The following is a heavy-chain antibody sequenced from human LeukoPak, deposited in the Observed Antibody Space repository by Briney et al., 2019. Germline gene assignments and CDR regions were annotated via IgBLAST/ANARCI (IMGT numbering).Heavy chain of an antibody. CDR2: IYYSGST. D-gene: IGHD2-2*01. Sequence: PSETLSLTCTVSGGSISSYYWSWIRQPPGKGLEWIGYIYYSGSTNYNPSLKSRVTIPVDTSKNQFSLKLSSVTAADTAVYYCARTLHALNWFDPWGQGTLVTVSS. CDR3: ARTLHALNWFDP. CDR1: GGSISSYY. V-gene: IGHV4-59*01. J-gene: IGHJ5*02.